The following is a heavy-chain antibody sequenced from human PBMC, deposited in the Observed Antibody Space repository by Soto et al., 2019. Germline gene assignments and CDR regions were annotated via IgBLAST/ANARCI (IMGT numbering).Heavy chain of an antibody. Sequence: QVQLVQSGAEVKKPGASVKVSCKASGYTFTSYGISWVRQAPGQGLEWMGWISAYNGNTNYAQKLQGRVTMTTDTSTSTAYMELRSLRSDDTAVYYCARGEGAYYYDSSGYYELDYWSQGTLVTVSS. J-gene: IGHJ4*02. CDR2: ISAYNGNT. D-gene: IGHD3-22*01. V-gene: IGHV1-18*01. CDR1: GYTFTSYG. CDR3: ARGEGAYYYDSSGYYELDY.